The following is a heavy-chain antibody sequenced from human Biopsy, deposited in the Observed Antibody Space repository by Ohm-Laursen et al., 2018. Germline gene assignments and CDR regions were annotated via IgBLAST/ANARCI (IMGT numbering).Heavy chain of an antibody. D-gene: IGHD5-18*01. CDR3: ARATVETASFDF. CDR1: GGSISTDLNY. J-gene: IGHJ4*02. CDR2: IYHSGTT. Sequence: TLSLTCTVSGGSISTDLNYWSWIRQHPGKGLEWIGYIYHSGTTYYNPSLKSQVTISIDTSKNQFSLKVTSVTAADTAVYYCARATVETASFDFWGQGTLVTVSS. V-gene: IGHV4-31*01.